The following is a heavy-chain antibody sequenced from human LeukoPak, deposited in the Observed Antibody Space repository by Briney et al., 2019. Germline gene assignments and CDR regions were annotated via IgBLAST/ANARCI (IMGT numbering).Heavy chain of an antibody. CDR1: GGSISSGSDY. D-gene: IGHD2-15*01. V-gene: IGHV4-61*02. CDR3: ARDPTPLGYCSGGSCSV. J-gene: IGHJ4*02. CDR2: IYTSGST. Sequence: SQTLSLTCTVSGGSISSGSDYWSWIRQPAGKGLEWIGRIYTSGSTNYNPSLKSRVTISVDTSKNQFSLKLGSVTAADTAVYYCARDPTPLGYCSGGSCSVWGQGTLVTVSS.